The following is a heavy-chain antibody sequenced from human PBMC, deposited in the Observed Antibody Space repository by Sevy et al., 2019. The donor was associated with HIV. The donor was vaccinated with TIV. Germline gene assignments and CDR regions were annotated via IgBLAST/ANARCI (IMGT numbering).Heavy chain of an antibody. CDR1: GFTFSSYG. CDR2: IWYDGSNK. V-gene: IGHV3-33*04. D-gene: IGHD2-2*01. CDR3: ARKLGYCSSTSCYYYYYGMDV. Sequence: CLRLSCAASGFTFSSYGMHWVRQAPGKGLEWVAVIWYDGSNKYYADSVKGRFTISRDNSKNTLYLQMNSLRAEDTAVYSCARKLGYCSSTSCYYYYYGMDVWGQGTTVTVSS. J-gene: IGHJ6*02.